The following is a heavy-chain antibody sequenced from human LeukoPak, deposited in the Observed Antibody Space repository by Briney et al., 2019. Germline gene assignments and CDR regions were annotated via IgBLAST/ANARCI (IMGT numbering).Heavy chain of an antibody. CDR2: IYHSGST. J-gene: IGHJ5*02. V-gene: IGHV4-38-2*02. D-gene: IGHD6-13*01. CDR1: GYSTSSGYY. Sequence: SETLSLTCTVSGYSTSSGYYWGWLRQPPGNGLEWIGSIYHSGSTYYNPSLKSRVTISVDTSKNQFSLKLSSLTAADTAVYYCARRQYSSSLRWFDPWGQGTLVTAYS. CDR3: ARRQYSSSLRWFDP.